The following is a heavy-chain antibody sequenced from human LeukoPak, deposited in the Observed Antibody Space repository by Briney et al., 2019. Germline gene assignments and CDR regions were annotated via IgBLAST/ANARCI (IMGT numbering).Heavy chain of an antibody. Sequence: GGSLRLSCSASGFTFSAYFMHWVRQAPGKGLEYVSSISSNEYDTYYADSVKGRFTISRDNSKNTLYLQMNSLRAEDTAVYYCARSVATPRGAGFDPWGQGTLVTVSS. CDR3: ARSVATPRGAGFDP. V-gene: IGHV3-64*04. CDR1: GFTFSAYF. CDR2: ISSNEYDT. J-gene: IGHJ5*02. D-gene: IGHD6-6*01.